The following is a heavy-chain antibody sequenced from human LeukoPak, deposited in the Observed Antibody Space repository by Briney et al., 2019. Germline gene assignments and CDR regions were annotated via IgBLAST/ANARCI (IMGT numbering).Heavy chain of an antibody. CDR1: GYTFTGYY. D-gene: IGHD3-3*01. V-gene: IGHV1-2*02. CDR2: ISPNSGDT. Sequence: VASVKVSCKASGYTFTGYYLHWVRQAPGQGLEWMGWISPNSGDTSYAQKFQGRVTMTSDTSISSASMELSRLRSDDTAVYYCARGAIFGVVTNYFDSWGQGTLVTVSS. CDR3: ARGAIFGVVTNYFDS. J-gene: IGHJ4*02.